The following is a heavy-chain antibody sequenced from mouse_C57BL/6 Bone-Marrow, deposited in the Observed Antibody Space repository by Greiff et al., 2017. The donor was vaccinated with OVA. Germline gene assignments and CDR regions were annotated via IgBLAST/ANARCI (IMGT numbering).Heavy chain of an antibody. D-gene: IGHD2-4*01. V-gene: IGHV12-3*01. Sequence: VQLVESGPGLVKPSQSLFLTCSITGFPITSGYYWIWIRQSPGKPLEWMGYITHSGETFYNPSLQSPISITRETSKNQFFLQLNSVTTEDTAMYYCAGDHLYYDYDGWGQGTLVTVSA. CDR2: ITHSGET. CDR3: AGDHLYYDYDG. CDR1: GFPITSGYY. J-gene: IGHJ3*01.